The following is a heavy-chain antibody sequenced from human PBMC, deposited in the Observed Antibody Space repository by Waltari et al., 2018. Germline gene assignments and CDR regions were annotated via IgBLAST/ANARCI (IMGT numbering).Heavy chain of an antibody. Sequence: CAASGFTFSSYSMNWVRQAPGKGLEWVSYISSSSSTIYYADSVKGRFTISRDNAKNSLYLQMNSLRAEDTAVYYCARDGYNWRLRYSYYMDVWGKGTTVTVSS. CDR1: GFTFSSYS. D-gene: IGHD1-20*01. J-gene: IGHJ6*03. CDR3: ARDGYNWRLRYSYYMDV. CDR2: ISSSSSTI. V-gene: IGHV3-48*04.